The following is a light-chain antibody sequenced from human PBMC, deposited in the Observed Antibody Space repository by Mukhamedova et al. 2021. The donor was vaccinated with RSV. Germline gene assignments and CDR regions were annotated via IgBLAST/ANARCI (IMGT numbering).Light chain of an antibody. CDR3: QQSYSTPFT. V-gene: IGKV1-39*01. Sequence: WYQRRVHGKAPNLLIYAASSLQSGVPSRFSGSGSGTDFTLTISSLQYEDFATYYCQQSYSTPFTFGGGAKVEIK. CDR2: AAS. J-gene: IGKJ4*01.